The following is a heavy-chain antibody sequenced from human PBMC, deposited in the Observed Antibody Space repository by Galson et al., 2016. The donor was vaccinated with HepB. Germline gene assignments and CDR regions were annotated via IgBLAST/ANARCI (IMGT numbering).Heavy chain of an antibody. Sequence: SLRLSCAASGPFNTYAMSWVRQAPGKGLEWVSGISATGGSIYYADSVKGRLILSRDNHKNTLSLQMNSLRVEDTAVYYCAKHVDSWSGYKSGMDVWGQGTTVTVSS. J-gene: IGHJ6*02. CDR2: ISATGGSI. D-gene: IGHD3-3*01. V-gene: IGHV3-23*01. CDR3: AKHVDSWSGYKSGMDV. CDR1: GPFNTYA.